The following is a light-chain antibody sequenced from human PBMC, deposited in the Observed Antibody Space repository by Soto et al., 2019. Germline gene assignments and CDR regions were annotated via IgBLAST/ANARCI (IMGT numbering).Light chain of an antibody. CDR1: QSISSW. V-gene: IGKV1-5*03. CDR2: KAS. CDR3: QQYDVYST. Sequence: DIQMTQSPSTLSASVGGTVTITCRASQSISSWLAWYQQKPGTAPKLLIYKASTLQSGVPSRFSGSGYGTLFTLTISRLQPDDSATYYCQQYDVYSTFGQGTKVDIK. J-gene: IGKJ1*01.